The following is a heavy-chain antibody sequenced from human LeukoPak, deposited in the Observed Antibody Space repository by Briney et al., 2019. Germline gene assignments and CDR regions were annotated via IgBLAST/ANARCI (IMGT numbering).Heavy chain of an antibody. CDR2: INWNGGST. CDR1: GFTFDAFV. Sequence: GGSLRLSCAASGFTFDAFVLSWVRQTPQKGLEWVCGINWNGGSTGYADSVKGRFTISRDNAKNSLYLQMNSLSAEDTAFYYCARGGMTTVTHYFDFWGQGTLVTVSS. D-gene: IGHD4-17*01. J-gene: IGHJ4*02. V-gene: IGHV3-20*04. CDR3: ARGGMTTVTHYFDF.